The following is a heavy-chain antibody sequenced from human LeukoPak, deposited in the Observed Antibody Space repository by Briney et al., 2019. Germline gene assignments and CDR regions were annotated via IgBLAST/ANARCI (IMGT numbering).Heavy chain of an antibody. CDR1: GFTFSSYA. V-gene: IGHV3-64*01. CDR2: ISSNGGST. D-gene: IGHD3-10*01. J-gene: IGHJ6*02. Sequence: GGSLRLSCAASGFTFSSYAMHWVRQAPGKGLEYVSAISSNGGSTYYANSVKGRFTISRDNSKNTLYLQMGSLRAEDMAVYYCARDLSYDGSGNDAAYYYYGMDVWGQGTTVTVSS. CDR3: ARDLSYDGSGNDAAYYYYGMDV.